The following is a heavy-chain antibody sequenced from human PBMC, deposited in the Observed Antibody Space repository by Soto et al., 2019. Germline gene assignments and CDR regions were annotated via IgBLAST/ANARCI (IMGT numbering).Heavy chain of an antibody. J-gene: IGHJ3*02. Sequence: EVQLLESGGALVQPGGSLSLSCAASGFTFNSYAMSWVRQAPGKGLEWVSAISASGESTYYADSVEGRFSISRDNSRNTQELQMNSLRAEDTAVYSCAKDRLDWCGIIAFAIWGRGAMVSVSP. V-gene: IGHV3-23*01. CDR3: AKDRLDWCGIIAFAI. CDR2: ISASGEST. CDR1: GFTFNSYA. D-gene: IGHD3-9*01.